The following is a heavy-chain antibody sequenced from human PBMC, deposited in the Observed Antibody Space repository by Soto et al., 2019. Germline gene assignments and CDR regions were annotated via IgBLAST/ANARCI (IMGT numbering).Heavy chain of an antibody. Sequence: SETLSLTCTVSGGSISNYYWGWIRQPPGKGLEWIGSIYYSGSTYYNPSLKSRVTISVDTSKNQFSLKLSSVTAADTAVYYCARRSGYDWNFDYWGQGTLVTVSS. V-gene: IGHV4-39*01. D-gene: IGHD5-12*01. J-gene: IGHJ4*02. CDR2: IYYSGST. CDR1: GGSISNYY. CDR3: ARRSGYDWNFDY.